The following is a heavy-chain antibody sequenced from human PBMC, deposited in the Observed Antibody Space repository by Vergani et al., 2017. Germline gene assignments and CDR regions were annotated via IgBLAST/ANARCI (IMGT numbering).Heavy chain of an antibody. CDR3: ARVLPSITMVRPSPNAFDI. Sequence: QVQLQQSGPGLVKPSQTLSLTCAISGDSVSSNSAAWNWIRQSPSRGLEWLGRTYYRSKWYNDYAVSVKSRITINPDTSKNQFSLQLNSVTPEDTAVYYCARVLPSITMVRPSPNAFDIWGQGTMVTVSS. CDR2: TYYRSKWYN. J-gene: IGHJ3*02. D-gene: IGHD3-10*01. V-gene: IGHV6-1*01. CDR1: GDSVSSNSAA.